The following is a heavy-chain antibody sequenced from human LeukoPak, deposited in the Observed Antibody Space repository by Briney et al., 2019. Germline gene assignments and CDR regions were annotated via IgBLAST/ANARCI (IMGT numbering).Heavy chain of an antibody. Sequence: PGGSLRLSCVASGFTFSSYWMTWVPQALEKGLNRLANITEDGSIQYYLGSVRGRFTISRDNAKTSVYLQLNSLRADDTAVYYCARDVWTGVAVSDYWGQGTLVTVSS. CDR1: GFTFSSYW. J-gene: IGHJ4*02. CDR3: ARDVWTGVAVSDY. V-gene: IGHV3-7*01. CDR2: ITEDGSIQ. D-gene: IGHD6-19*01.